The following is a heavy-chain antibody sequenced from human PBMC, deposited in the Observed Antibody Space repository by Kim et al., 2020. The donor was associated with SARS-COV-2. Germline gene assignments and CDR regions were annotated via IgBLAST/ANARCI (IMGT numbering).Heavy chain of an antibody. CDR1: GYTFNAYG. J-gene: IGHJ6*02. V-gene: IGHV1-18*01. CDR2: ISAYNGNT. Sequence: ASVKVSCKASGYTFNAYGTSWVRQAPGQGLEWMGWISAYNGNTNYAQNLQGRVTMTTDTSTSTVYMELRSLGSDDTAVYYCARDTKDSYYGMDVWGQGTT. D-gene: IGHD2-2*01. CDR3: ARDTKDSYYGMDV.